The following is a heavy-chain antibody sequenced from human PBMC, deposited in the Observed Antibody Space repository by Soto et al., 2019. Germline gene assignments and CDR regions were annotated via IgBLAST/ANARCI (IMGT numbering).Heavy chain of an antibody. CDR3: AKSKAIFRPLGY. D-gene: IGHD3-3*01. CDR1: GFTVSSNY. V-gene: IGHV3-66*01. Sequence: EVQLVESGGGLVQPGGSLRLSCAASGFTVSSNYMSWVRQAPGKGLEWVSVIYSGGSTYYADSVKGRFTISRDNSKNTLYLQMNSLRAEDTAVYYCAKSKAIFRPLGYWGQGTLVTVSS. CDR2: IYSGGST. J-gene: IGHJ4*02.